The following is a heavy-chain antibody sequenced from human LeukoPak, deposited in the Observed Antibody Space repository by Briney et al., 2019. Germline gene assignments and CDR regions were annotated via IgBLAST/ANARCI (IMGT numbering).Heavy chain of an antibody. Sequence: GGSLRLSCAASGFTFNKYAIHWVRQAPGKGLEWVTVISYDGSYKDYPDSVKGRFTISRDNSKNTLYLQMNSLRPEDTAVYYCARGARKGDDYGGFFDYWGQGTLVTVSS. J-gene: IGHJ4*02. D-gene: IGHD4-23*01. V-gene: IGHV3-30*04. CDR3: ARGARKGDDYGGFFDY. CDR1: GFTFNKYA. CDR2: ISYDGSYK.